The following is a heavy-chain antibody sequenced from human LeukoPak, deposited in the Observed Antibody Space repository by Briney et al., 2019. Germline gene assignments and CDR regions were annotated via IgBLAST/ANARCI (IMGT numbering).Heavy chain of an antibody. V-gene: IGHV1-18*01. CDR2: ISAYNGNT. CDR1: GYTFTSYG. D-gene: IGHD5-18*01. CDR3: ARAYCYGPWGGLWDYYYGMDV. Sequence: ASVKVSCKASGYTFTSYGISWVRQAPGQGLEWMGWISAYNGNTNYAQKLQGRVTMTTDTSTSTAYMELRSLRSDDTAVYYCARAYCYGPWGGLWDYYYGMDVWGQGTTVTVSS. J-gene: IGHJ6*02.